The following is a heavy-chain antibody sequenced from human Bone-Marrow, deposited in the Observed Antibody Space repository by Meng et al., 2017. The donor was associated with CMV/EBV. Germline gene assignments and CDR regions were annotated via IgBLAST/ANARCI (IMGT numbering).Heavy chain of an antibody. CDR1: GGSISSYY. D-gene: IGHD3-3*01. V-gene: IGHV4-59*01. CDR3: ARGGPDFTPAAYWYFDL. J-gene: IGHJ2*01. CDR2: IYYSGST. Sequence: SETLSLTCTVSGGSISSYYWSWIRQPPGKGLEWIGYIYYSGSTNYNPSLKSRVTISVDTSKNQFSLKLSSVTAADTAVYYCARGGPDFTPAAYWYFDLWGRGTLVTVSS.